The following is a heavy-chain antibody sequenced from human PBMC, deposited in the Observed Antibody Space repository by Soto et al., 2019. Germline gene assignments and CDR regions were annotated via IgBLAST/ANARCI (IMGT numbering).Heavy chain of an antibody. CDR1: GFMFSNHG. V-gene: IGHV3-33*01. J-gene: IGHJ4*02. CDR2: IWSDGNNK. CDR3: VRGDNWNDEASDY. D-gene: IGHD1-1*01. Sequence: QVQLVESGGGVVQPGESLRLSCAASGFMFSNHGMHWVRQAPGKGLEWVAVIWSDGNNKYYADSVQGRFTISRDNSKNTVYLQMNSLRAEDTAVYYCVRGDNWNDEASDYWGQGTLVTVSS.